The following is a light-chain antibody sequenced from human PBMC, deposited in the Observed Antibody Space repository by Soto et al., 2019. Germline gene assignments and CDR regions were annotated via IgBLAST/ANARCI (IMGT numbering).Light chain of an antibody. CDR1: SSDGGSYNL. CDR2: EGC. J-gene: IGLJ1*01. Sequence: QSALTQPASVSGSPGQSITISCTGTSSDGGSYNLVSWYQQHPGKVPKLMIYEGCKRPSGVSNRFSGSKSGDTASLTISGLETEDEADYYCCSYAGTYTFVFGTGTKVTVL. V-gene: IGLV2-23*01. CDR3: CSYAGTYTFV.